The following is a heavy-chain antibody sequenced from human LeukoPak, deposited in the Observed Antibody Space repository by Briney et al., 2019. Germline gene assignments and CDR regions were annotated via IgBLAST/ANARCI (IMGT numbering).Heavy chain of an antibody. J-gene: IGHJ4*02. V-gene: IGHV4-4*02. Sequence: SETLSLTCAVSGGSISTNSWWSWVRQPPGKGLEWIGELYHSGSTNYNPSLESRVTISIDKSKSQFSLKLTSVTAADTAVYYCARGQWLDGGDYFFDYWGQGTLVTVSS. CDR2: LYHSGST. D-gene: IGHD6-19*01. CDR1: GGSISTNSW. CDR3: ARGQWLDGGDYFFDY.